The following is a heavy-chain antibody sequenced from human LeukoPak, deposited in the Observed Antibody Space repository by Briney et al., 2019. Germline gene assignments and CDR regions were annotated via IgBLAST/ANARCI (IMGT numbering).Heavy chain of an antibody. V-gene: IGHV3-23*01. Sequence: GGSLRLSCAASGFTFSSYAMSWVRQAPGKGLEWVSAISGSGGSTYYADSVKGRFTISRDNSKNTLYLQMNSLRAEDTAVYYCAKALGGYSSGWYRAFDIWGQGTMVTVSS. D-gene: IGHD6-19*01. J-gene: IGHJ3*02. CDR3: AKALGGYSSGWYRAFDI. CDR2: ISGSGGST. CDR1: GFTFSSYA.